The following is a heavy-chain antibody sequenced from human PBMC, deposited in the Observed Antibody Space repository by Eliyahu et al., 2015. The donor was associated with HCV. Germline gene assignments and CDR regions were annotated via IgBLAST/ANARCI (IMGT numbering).Heavy chain of an antibody. CDR1: GFXFSSXG. Sequence: VELEESGGGVVQPGRSLRLSCVGSGFXFSSXGFHWVRXAXGKGLGWVAVTPXDGVDKYYADXVXGRFTISRDDSRNTTYLEMKSLRAEDTAVYYCARVADEYADPRDYGMDVWGHGTTVIVSS. D-gene: IGHD2/OR15-2a*01. V-gene: IGHV3-30*03. CDR3: ARVADEYADPRDYGMDV. J-gene: IGHJ6*02. CDR2: TPXDGVDK.